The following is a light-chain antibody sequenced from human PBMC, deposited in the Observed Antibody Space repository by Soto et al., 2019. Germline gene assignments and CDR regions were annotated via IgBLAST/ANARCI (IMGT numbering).Light chain of an antibody. CDR2: AAS. CDR3: QQSYSAPIT. CDR1: QSIDTY. V-gene: IGKV1-39*01. J-gene: IGKJ5*01. Sequence: DIQMTQSPSSLSASVGDRVTIPCRASQSIDTYLNWYQQKPGKAPKLLIYAASSLQSGVPSRFSGIGSGTDFTLTISSLQPEDFAAYYCQQSYSAPITFGQGTRLEIK.